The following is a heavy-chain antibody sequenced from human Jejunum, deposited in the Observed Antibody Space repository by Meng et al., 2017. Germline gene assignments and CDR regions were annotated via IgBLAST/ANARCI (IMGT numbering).Heavy chain of an antibody. Sequence: GARVRKPGPSLKVSCKASGGTFPAFAFRWVRQAPGQGLEWMGGIIPYLGTANYAQKFQGRVTITADESTSTAYMELSSLRSDDTAVYYCARGGVSYQLLTRLTFWGQGTLVTVSS. CDR1: GGTFPAFA. V-gene: IGHV1-69*01. CDR3: ARGGVSYQLLTRLTF. J-gene: IGHJ4*02. D-gene: IGHD2-2*01. CDR2: IIPYLGTA.